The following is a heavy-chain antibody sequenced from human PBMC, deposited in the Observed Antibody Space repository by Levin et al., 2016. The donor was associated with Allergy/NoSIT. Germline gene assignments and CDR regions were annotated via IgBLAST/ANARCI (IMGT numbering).Heavy chain of an antibody. V-gene: IGHV1-46*01. D-gene: IGHD5-24*01. Sequence: WVRQAPGQGLEWMGIINPSGGSTSYAQKFQGRVTMTRDTSTSTVYMELSSLRSEDTAVYYCARRGWRWLQLVGYYYYYGMDVWGQGTTVTVSS. CDR3: ARRGWRWLQLVGYYYYYGMDV. CDR2: INPSGGST. J-gene: IGHJ6*02.